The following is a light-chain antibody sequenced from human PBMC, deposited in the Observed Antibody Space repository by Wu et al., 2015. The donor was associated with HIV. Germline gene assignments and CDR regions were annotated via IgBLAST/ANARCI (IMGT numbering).Light chain of an antibody. V-gene: IGKV1-27*01. CDR2: AAS. J-gene: IGKJ1*01. CDR1: QGISTY. Sequence: DIQMTQSPPSLSASVGDRITITCRASQGISTYLAWYQQKPGKVPELLIYAASTLHSGVPSRFSGSGSGTYFTLTINSLQPEDVATYYCQRYNSALQTFGQGTKVEIK. CDR3: QRYNSALQT.